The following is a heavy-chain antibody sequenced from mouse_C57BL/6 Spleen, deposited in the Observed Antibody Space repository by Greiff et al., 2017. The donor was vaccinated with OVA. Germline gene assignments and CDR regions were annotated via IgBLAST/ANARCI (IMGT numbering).Heavy chain of an antibody. CDR3: ARDYGSSYGGYFDV. D-gene: IGHD1-1*01. V-gene: IGHV5-17*01. CDR1: GFTFSDYG. J-gene: IGHJ1*03. Sequence: EVKLVESGGGLVKPGGSLKLSCAASGFTFSDYGMHWVRQAPEKGLEWVAYISSGSSTIYYADTVKGRFTLSRDNAKNTLFLQMTSLRSEDRAMYYGARDYGSSYGGYFDVWGTGTTVTVAS. CDR2: ISSGSSTI.